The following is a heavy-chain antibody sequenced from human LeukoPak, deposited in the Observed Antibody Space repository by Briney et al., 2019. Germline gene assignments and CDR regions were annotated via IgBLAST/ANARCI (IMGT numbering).Heavy chain of an antibody. D-gene: IGHD6-19*01. CDR1: GGSISSSSYY. J-gene: IGHJ5*02. Sequence: SETLSLTCTVSGGSISSSSYYWGWIRQPPGKGLEWIGSIYYSGSTYYNPSLKSRVTISVDTSKNQFSLKLSSVTAADTAVYYCARDLAGPRNWFDPWGQGTLVTVSS. CDR3: ARDLAGPRNWFDP. V-gene: IGHV4-39*07. CDR2: IYYSGST.